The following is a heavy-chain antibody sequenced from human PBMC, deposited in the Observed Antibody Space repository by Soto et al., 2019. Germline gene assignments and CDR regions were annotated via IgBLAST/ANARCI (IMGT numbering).Heavy chain of an antibody. V-gene: IGHV1-18*01. CDR1: GYTFTKYG. CDR2: ISAYNGHT. D-gene: IGHD4-17*01. J-gene: IGHJ2*01. Sequence: QVQLVQSGAEVKKPGASVKVSCKASGYTFTKYGITWVRQAPGQGLEWMGWISAYNGHTNYGQNHEGRVTMTTDTSTSTAYMEMRSLRSDDTAVYYCARDEDYGGNYWYFDLCGRGTLVTVSS. CDR3: ARDEDYGGNYWYFDL.